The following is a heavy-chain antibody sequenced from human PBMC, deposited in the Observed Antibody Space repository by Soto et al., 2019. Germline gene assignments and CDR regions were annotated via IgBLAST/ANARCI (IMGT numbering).Heavy chain of an antibody. Sequence: ALVQVSCNVSGYTLTDLSMHWVRQAPGKGLECMGGFDPEDGETIYAQKFQGRVTMTEDTSTDTAYMELIRLRSEDTAVYYCTTSRTILCTSWNYYYYYGMAVWAQGTTVTVS. D-gene: IGHD2-8*01. CDR2: FDPEDGET. J-gene: IGHJ6*02. CDR1: GYTLTDLS. CDR3: TTSRTILCTSWNYYYYYGMAV. V-gene: IGHV1-24*01.